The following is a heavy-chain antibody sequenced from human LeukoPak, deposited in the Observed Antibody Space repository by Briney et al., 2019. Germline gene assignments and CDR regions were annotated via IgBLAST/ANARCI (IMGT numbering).Heavy chain of an antibody. V-gene: IGHV1-58*02. CDR3: AADSVYDFWSGYSPRYGMDV. CDR2: IVVGSGNT. Sequence: SVKVSCKASGFTFTSSAMQWVRQARGQRLECIGWIVVGSGNTNYAQKFQERVTITRDMSTSTAYMELSSLRSEDTAVYYCAADSVYDFWSGYSPRYGMDVWGQGTTVTVSS. J-gene: IGHJ6*02. D-gene: IGHD3-3*01. CDR1: GFTFTSSA.